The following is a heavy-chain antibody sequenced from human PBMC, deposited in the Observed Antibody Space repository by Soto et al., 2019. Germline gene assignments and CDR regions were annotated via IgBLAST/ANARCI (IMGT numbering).Heavy chain of an antibody. J-gene: IGHJ6*02. Sequence: PSETLSLPCSVFGGSISSGGYYCSWIRQHPGKGLEWIGYIYYSGSTYYNPSLKSRVTISVDTSKNQFSLKLSSVTAADTAVYYCARGGLGYCSGGSCYSAELSRYYYGMDVWGQGTTVTVSS. CDR3: ARGGLGYCSGGSCYSAELSRYYYGMDV. V-gene: IGHV4-31*03. CDR2: IYYSGST. CDR1: GGSISSGGYY. D-gene: IGHD2-15*01.